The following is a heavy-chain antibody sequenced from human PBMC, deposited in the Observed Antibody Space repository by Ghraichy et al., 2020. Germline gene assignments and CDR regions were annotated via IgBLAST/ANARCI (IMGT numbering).Heavy chain of an antibody. D-gene: IGHD3-22*01. CDR1: GGSFSGYY. CDR2: INHSGST. CDR3: ARDLFYFDNSGYYASDY. V-gene: IGHV4-34*01. J-gene: IGHJ4*02. Sequence: SETLSLTCAVYGGSFSGYYWSWIRQPPGKGLEWIGEINHSGSTNYNPSLKSRVTISVDTSKNQFFLKLSSVTAADTAVYYCARDLFYFDNSGYYASDYWGQGILVTVSS.